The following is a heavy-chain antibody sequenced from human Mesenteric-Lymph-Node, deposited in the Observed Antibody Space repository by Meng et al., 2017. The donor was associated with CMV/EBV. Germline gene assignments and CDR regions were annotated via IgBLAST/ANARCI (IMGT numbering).Heavy chain of an antibody. CDR3: ARLAGTRGDYGMDV. Sequence: ASVKVSCKASGYTFTSYGISWVRQAPGQGLEWMGWINPKSGGTSYAQKFQGRVTMTRDTSITTAYMDLSRLRYDDTAVYYCARLAGTRGDYGMDVWGQGTTVTVSS. D-gene: IGHD3-10*01. J-gene: IGHJ6*02. CDR1: GYTFTSYG. V-gene: IGHV1-2*02. CDR2: INPKSGGT.